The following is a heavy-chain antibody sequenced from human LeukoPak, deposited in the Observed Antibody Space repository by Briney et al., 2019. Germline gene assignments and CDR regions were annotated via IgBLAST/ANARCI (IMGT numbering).Heavy chain of an antibody. V-gene: IGHV3-48*03. CDR2: ISSSGSTI. D-gene: IGHD5-24*01. CDR1: GFTFSSYE. Sequence: GGSLRLSCAASGFTFSSYEMNWVRQAPGKGLEWVSYISSSGSTIYYADSVKGRFTISRDNAKNSLYLQMNSLRAEDMAVYYCARDGYKWYFDYWGQGTLVTVSS. J-gene: IGHJ4*02. CDR3: ARDGYKWYFDY.